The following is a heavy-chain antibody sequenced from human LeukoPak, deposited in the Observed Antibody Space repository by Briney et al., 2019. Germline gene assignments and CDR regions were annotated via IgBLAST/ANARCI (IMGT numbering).Heavy chain of an antibody. Sequence: GGSLRLSCAASGFTFSSYEMNWVRQAPGKGLEWVSTISNSDSSTYYADSVKGRFTISRDNSENTLYLQMNSLRAEDTAVYYCAKATGYLLWGQGTLVIVSS. J-gene: IGHJ4*02. CDR2: ISNSDSST. V-gene: IGHV3-23*01. CDR3: AKATGYLL. D-gene: IGHD1-14*01. CDR1: GFTFSSYE.